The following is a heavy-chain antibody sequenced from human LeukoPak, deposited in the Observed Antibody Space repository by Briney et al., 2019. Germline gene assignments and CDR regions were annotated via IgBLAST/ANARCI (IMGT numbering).Heavy chain of an antibody. CDR1: GGTFSSYA. J-gene: IGHJ4*02. CDR2: IIPILGIA. CDR3: ARGPGDFYDTSGYYYVPDY. V-gene: IGHV1-69*04. Sequence: ASVKVSCKASGGTFSSYAISWVRQAPGQGLEWMGRIIPILGIANYAQKFQGRVTITADKSTSTAYLELSSLRSEDTAVYYCARGPGDFYDTSGYYYVPDYWGQGTLVTVSS. D-gene: IGHD3-22*01.